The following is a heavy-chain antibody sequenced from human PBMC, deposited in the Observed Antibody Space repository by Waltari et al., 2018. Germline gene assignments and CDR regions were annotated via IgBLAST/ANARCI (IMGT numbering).Heavy chain of an antibody. CDR1: GGSFSDYY. V-gene: IGHV4-34*01. Sequence: QVQLHQGGAGLLKPSETLSLTCVVYGGSFSDYYGSWIRQPPGKGLEWLGEIKQRGLTNYNPSIKSRATMSLDTSKNQFSLKLSSLTAADTAVYYCAGGTASAWELGHSWGQGTLVTVSS. CDR3: AGGTASAWELGHS. CDR2: IKQRGLT. D-gene: IGHD1-26*01. J-gene: IGHJ4*02.